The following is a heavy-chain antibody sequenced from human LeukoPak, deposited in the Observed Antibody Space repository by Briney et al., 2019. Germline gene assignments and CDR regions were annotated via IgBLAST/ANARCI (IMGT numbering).Heavy chain of an antibody. V-gene: IGHV3-23*01. D-gene: IGHD3-10*01. CDR3: AKDRRYSGSYSVLDY. Sequence: PGGSLRLSCAASGFTFSSYAMSWVRQAPGKGLEWVSAISGSGGSTYYADSVKGRFTISRDNSKNTPYLQMNSLRAEDTAVYYCAKDRRYSGSYSVLDYWGQGTLVTVSS. J-gene: IGHJ4*02. CDR2: ISGSGGST. CDR1: GFTFSSYA.